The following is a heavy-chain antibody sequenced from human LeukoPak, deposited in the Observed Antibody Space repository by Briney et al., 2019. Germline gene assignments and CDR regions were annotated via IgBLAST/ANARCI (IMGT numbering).Heavy chain of an antibody. CDR3: ARVAVAGIHAFDI. J-gene: IGHJ3*02. V-gene: IGHV4-59*01. D-gene: IGHD6-19*01. CDR1: GGSISSYY. Sequence: PSETLSLTCTVSGGSISSYYWSWIRQPPGKGLEWIGYIYYSGSTNYNPSLKSRVTISVDTSKNQFSLKLSSVTAADTAVYYCARVAVAGIHAFDIWGQGTMVTVSS. CDR2: IYYSGST.